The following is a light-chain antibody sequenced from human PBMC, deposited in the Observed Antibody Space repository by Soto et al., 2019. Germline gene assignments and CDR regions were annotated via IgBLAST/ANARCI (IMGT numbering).Light chain of an antibody. J-gene: IGKJ4*01. Sequence: EIVLTQSPATPSVSPGERATLSCRASQSVSSNLAWYQQKPGQAPRLLIYGASTRATGIPARFSGSGSGTDFTLTISRLEPEDFAVYYCQQYVGAPPLTFGGGTKV. CDR2: GAS. V-gene: IGKV3-20*01. CDR3: QQYVGAPPLT. CDR1: QSVSSN.